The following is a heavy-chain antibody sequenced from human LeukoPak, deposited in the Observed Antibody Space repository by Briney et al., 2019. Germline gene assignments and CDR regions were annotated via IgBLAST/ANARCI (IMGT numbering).Heavy chain of an antibody. CDR1: GGSISCYY. J-gene: IGHJ4*02. D-gene: IGHD1-26*01. V-gene: IGHV4-59*01. Sequence: SETLSFTCTVSGGSISCYYWSWIRQPPGKGVEWIGYIYYSGSTNYNPSLKSRVTISVDTSKNQFSLKLSSVTAADTAVYYCAREVSVGALDYWGQGTLVTVSS. CDR2: IYYSGST. CDR3: AREVSVGALDY.